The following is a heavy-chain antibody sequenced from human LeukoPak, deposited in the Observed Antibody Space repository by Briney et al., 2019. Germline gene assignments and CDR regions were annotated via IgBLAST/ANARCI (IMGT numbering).Heavy chain of an antibody. D-gene: IGHD3-16*02. Sequence: GASVKVSCKASGGTFSSYAISWGRQAPGQGLGWMGRIIPILGIANNAQKFQGRVTITADKSTSTAYMELSSLRSEDTAVYYCARAPGRGVIGNYYYNYGMDVWGQGTTVTVSS. V-gene: IGHV1-69*04. CDR1: GGTFSSYA. J-gene: IGHJ6*02. CDR3: ARAPGRGVIGNYYYNYGMDV. CDR2: IIPILGIA.